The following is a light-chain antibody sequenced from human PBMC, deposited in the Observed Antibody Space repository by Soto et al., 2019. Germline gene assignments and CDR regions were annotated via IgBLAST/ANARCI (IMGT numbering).Light chain of an antibody. CDR2: EVN. J-gene: IGLJ1*01. CDR3: CSYAGSSTFLYV. Sequence: QSALTQPASVSGSPGQSITITCTGTSSDVGSYDLVSWYQQHPGKAPKFMIYEVNKRPSGVPDRFSGSKSGNTASLTISGLQAEDEADYHCCSYAGSSTFLYVFGTGTKVT. V-gene: IGLV2-23*02. CDR1: SSDVGSYDL.